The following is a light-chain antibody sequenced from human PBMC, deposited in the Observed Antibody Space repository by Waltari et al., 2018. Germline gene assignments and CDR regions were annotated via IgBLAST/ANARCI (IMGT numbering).Light chain of an antibody. CDR1: SLRKCY. CDR2: GKN. Sequence: SSELTQDPAVSVALGQTVRITCQGDSLRKCYASWYQQKPGQAPVLVIYGKNNRPSGIPDRFSGSSSGNTASLTITGAQAEDEADYYCNSRDSSGNNYISNWVFGGGTKLTVL. V-gene: IGLV3-19*01. CDR3: NSRDSSGNNYISNWV. J-gene: IGLJ3*02.